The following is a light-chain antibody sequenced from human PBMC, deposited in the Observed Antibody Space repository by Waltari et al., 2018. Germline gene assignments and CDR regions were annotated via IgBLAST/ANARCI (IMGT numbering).Light chain of an antibody. CDR1: QSVSRS. V-gene: IGKV3-20*01. J-gene: IGKJ1*01. Sequence: EIVCTQSPATLSLSPGDRATLSCRASQSVSRSLAWYQQKPGQAPSLLIYDASSRATGIPDRFSGSGSGTDFSLTFSRLEPEDVAVYCCQKYVSLPATFGQGTKVEIK. CDR2: DAS. CDR3: QKYVSLPAT.